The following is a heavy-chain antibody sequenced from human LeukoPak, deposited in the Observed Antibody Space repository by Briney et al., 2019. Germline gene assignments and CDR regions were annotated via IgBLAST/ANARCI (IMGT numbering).Heavy chain of an antibody. Sequence: GRSLRLSCAASGFTISSYLMSWVRQAPGKGLEWVANIKQDGTEKSYVDSVKGRFTISRDNAKNSLSLQMNRLRVEDAAVYYCARVQVDSGNSYYFDYWGQGTLVTVSS. CDR3: ARVQVDSGNSYYFDY. CDR2: IKQDGTEK. V-gene: IGHV3-7*01. CDR1: GFTISSYL. D-gene: IGHD1-26*01. J-gene: IGHJ4*02.